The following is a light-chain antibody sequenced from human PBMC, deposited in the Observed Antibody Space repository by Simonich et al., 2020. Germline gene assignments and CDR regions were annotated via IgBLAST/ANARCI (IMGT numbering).Light chain of an antibody. Sequence: QTVVTQEPSLTVSPGGTVTLTCASSTGAVTIGYYPNWFQQKPVQAPRALIYSTINKHAMTPARFSGSPLGGKAALTLSGVQAEDEGEYYCLHYYGGAWVFGGGTKLTVL. J-gene: IGLJ3*02. CDR3: LHYYGGAWV. CDR2: STI. V-gene: IGLV7-43*01. CDR1: TGAVTIGYY.